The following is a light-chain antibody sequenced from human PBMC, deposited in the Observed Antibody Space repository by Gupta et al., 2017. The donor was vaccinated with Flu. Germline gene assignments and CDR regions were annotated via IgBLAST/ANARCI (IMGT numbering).Light chain of an antibody. CDR2: AAS. Sequence: DIQISQSPSSLSASVGDRVTITCRTSQIISTWLNWYQQKPGRAPKLLIYAASSLQSGVPSRFSGSGSGTEFTLTIRSLHPEDIATYYCQQSYNNILTFGGGTKVEIK. J-gene: IGKJ4*01. CDR3: QQSYNNILT. CDR1: QIISTW. V-gene: IGKV1-39*01.